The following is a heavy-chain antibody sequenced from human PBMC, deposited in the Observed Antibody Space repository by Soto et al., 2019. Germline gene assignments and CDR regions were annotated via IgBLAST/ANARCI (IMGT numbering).Heavy chain of an antibody. CDR2: IGTAGDT. V-gene: IGHV3-13*01. CDR1: GFTFSSYD. J-gene: IGHJ6*03. Sequence: GGSLRLSCAASGFTFSSYDMHWVRQATGKGLEWVSAIGTAGDTYYPGSVKGRFTISRENAKNSLYLQMNSLRAGDTAVYYCARGRGYSGHATFPGYYYYMDVWGKGTTVTVSS. CDR3: ARGRGYSGHATFPGYYYYMDV. D-gene: IGHD5-12*01.